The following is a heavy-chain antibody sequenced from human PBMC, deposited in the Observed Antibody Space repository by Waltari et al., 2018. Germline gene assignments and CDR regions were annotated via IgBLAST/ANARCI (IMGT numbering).Heavy chain of an antibody. V-gene: IGHV3-7*03. D-gene: IGHD3-22*01. CDR2: IKQDGSEK. J-gene: IGHJ4*02. CDR3: ARTSSGYFNT. Sequence: VQLVESGGGLVQPGGSLRLSCATAGFTFSGHWMSWVRQAPGKGLEWVANIKQDGSEKYYVASVNGRFTISRDNAKNSLYLQMNSLRAEDTAIYYCARTSSGYFNTWGQGNLVTVSS. CDR1: GFTFSGHW.